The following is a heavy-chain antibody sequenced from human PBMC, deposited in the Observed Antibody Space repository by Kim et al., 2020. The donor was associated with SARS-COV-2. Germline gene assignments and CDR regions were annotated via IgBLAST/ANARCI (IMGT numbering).Heavy chain of an antibody. V-gene: IGHV3-30*04. J-gene: IGHJ4*02. D-gene: IGHD6-13*01. CDR2: ISYDGSNK. Sequence: GGSLRLSCAASGFTFSSYAMHWVRQAPGKGLEWVAVISYDGSNKYYVDSVKGRFTISRDNSKNTLYLQMNSLRAEDTAVYYCARGPGYSSSWTDYWGQGTLVTVSS. CDR3: ARGPGYSSSWTDY. CDR1: GFTFSSYA.